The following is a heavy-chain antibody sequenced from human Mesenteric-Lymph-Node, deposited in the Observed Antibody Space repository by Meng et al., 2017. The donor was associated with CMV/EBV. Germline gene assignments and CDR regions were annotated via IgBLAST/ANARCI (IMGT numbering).Heavy chain of an antibody. CDR2: ISWNSGSI. D-gene: IGHD3-3*01. Sequence: GGSLRLSCVGSGFSFSNYWMDWVWQAPGKGLEWVSGISWNSGSIGYADSVKGRFTISRDNAKNSLYLQMNSLRAEDTALYYCAKDIWARKVYFWSGYGLDVWGQGTTVTVSS. CDR1: GFSFSNYW. J-gene: IGHJ6*02. CDR3: AKDIWARKVYFWSGYGLDV. V-gene: IGHV3-9*01.